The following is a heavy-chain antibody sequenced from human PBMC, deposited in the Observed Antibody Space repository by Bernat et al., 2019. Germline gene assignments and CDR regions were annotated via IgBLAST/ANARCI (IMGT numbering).Heavy chain of an antibody. CDR2: INPNSGGT. CDR3: AREGGEGAYYYYGMDV. D-gene: IGHD3-10*01. J-gene: IGHJ6*02. CDR1: GYIFTGYY. Sequence: QVQLVQSGAEVKKPGASVKVSCKASGYIFTGYYMHWVRQAPGQGLEWMGWINPNSGGTNYAQKFQGWVTMTRDTSISTAYMELGRLRSDDTAVYYCAREGGEGAYYYYGMDVWGQGTTVTVSS. V-gene: IGHV1-2*04.